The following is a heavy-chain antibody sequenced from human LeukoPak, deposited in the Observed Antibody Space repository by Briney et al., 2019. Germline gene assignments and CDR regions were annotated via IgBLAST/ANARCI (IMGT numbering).Heavy chain of an antibody. J-gene: IGHJ3*02. D-gene: IGHD3-16*01. CDR2: IYSGGST. CDR1: GFTFSSYS. CDR3: ARDKGDGAFDI. Sequence: GGSLRLSCAASGFTFSSYSMNWVRQAPGKGLEWVSVIYSGGSTYYADSVKGRFTISRDNSKNTLYLQMNSLRAEDTAVYYCARDKGDGAFDIWGQGTMVTVSS. V-gene: IGHV3-53*01.